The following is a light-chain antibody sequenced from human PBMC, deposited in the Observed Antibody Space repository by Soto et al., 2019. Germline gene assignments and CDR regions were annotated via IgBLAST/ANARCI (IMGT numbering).Light chain of an antibody. CDR3: QQYGTSSSWT. V-gene: IGKV3-15*01. CDR1: QSVTTN. Sequence: EIVMTQSPATVSVSPGGRATLSCRATQSVTTNLAWYQQKPGQAPRLLIYGASTRATDIPARFSGSGSETDFTLTINRLEPDDFAVYYCQQYGTSSSWTFGQGTKVDIK. J-gene: IGKJ1*01. CDR2: GAS.